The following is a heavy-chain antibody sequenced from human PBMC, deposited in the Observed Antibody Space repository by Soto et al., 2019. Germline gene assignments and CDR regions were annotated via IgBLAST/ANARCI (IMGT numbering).Heavy chain of an antibody. CDR3: AGVGDSSGYWAPYY. V-gene: IGHV1-18*01. CDR2: ISTYNGNT. Sequence: GASVKVSCKASGYTFISYGISWVRQAPGQGLEWMGWISTYNGNTNQAQKFQGRVTMTRDTSTSTVYMELSSLRSEDTAVYYCAGVGDSSGYWAPYYWGQGTLVTVSS. CDR1: GYTFISYG. J-gene: IGHJ4*02. D-gene: IGHD3-22*01.